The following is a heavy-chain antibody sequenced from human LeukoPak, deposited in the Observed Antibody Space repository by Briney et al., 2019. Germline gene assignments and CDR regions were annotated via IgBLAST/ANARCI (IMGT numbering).Heavy chain of an antibody. CDR3: ARHLTGYGDYNYFDY. D-gene: IGHD4-17*01. Sequence: GESLKISCKGSGYSFTSYWISWVRQMTGKCLEWMGRIDPSDSYTNYSPSFQGHVTISADKSISTAYLQWSSLKASDTAMYYCARHLTGYGDYNYFDYWGQGTLVTVSS. V-gene: IGHV5-10-1*01. CDR2: IDPSDSYT. CDR1: GYSFTSYW. J-gene: IGHJ4*02.